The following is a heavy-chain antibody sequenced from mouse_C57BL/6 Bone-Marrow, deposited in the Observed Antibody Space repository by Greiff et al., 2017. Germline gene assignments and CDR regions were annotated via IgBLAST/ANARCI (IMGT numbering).Heavy chain of an antibody. J-gene: IGHJ4*01. CDR1: GYTFTSYW. CDR2: INPSSGYT. D-gene: IGHD2-5*01. CDR3: ARSGSRYSNYALMDY. Sequence: VQVVESGAELAKPGASVKLSCKASGYTFTSYWMHWVKQRPGQGLEWIGYINPSSGYTKYNQKFKDKATLTADKSSSTAYMQLSSLTYEDSAVYYCARSGSRYSNYALMDYWGQGTSVTVSS. V-gene: IGHV1-7*01.